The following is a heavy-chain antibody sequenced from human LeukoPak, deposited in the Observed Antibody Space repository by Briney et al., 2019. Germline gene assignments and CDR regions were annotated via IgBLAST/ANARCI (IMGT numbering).Heavy chain of an antibody. J-gene: IGHJ6*03. V-gene: IGHV1-24*01. Sequence: ASVKVSCKVSGYTLTELSMHWVRQAPGKGLEWMGGFDPEDGETFYAQKFQGRVTMTRNTSISTAYMELSSLRSEDTAVYYCARGIGSSWVTVYYYYYMDVWGKGTTVTISS. CDR2: FDPEDGET. D-gene: IGHD6-13*01. CDR3: ARGIGSSWVTVYYYYYMDV. CDR1: GYTLTELS.